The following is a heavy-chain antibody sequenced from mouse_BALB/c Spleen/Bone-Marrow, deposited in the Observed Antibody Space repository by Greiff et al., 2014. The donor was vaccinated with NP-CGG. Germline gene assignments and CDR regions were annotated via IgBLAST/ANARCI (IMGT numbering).Heavy chain of an antibody. V-gene: IGHV1-14*01. J-gene: IGHJ4*01. CDR3: ARGSSWAMDY. Sequence: EVHLVESGPELVKPGASVKMSCQASGYTFTSYVMHWVKQKPGPGLAWLGYINTYNDGTKYNEKFKGKAILTSDKSSSTAYMELSSPTSEGSAVDYCARGSSWAMDYWGQGTSVTVSS. CDR1: GYTFTSYV. CDR2: INTYNDGT. D-gene: IGHD1-1*01.